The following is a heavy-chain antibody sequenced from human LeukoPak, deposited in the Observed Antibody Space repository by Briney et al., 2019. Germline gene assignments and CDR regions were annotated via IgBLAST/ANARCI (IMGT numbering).Heavy chain of an antibody. CDR1: GFTFDDYG. D-gene: IGHD6-13*01. V-gene: IGHV3-20*04. CDR3: AREAQIAAAGTYGY. Sequence: GGSLRLSCAASGFTFDDYGMSWVRQAPGKGLEWVSGINWNGGSTGYADSVKGRFSISRDNAKNSLYLQMNSLRAEDTALYYCAREAQIAAAGTYGYWGQGTLVTVSS. CDR2: INWNGGST. J-gene: IGHJ4*02.